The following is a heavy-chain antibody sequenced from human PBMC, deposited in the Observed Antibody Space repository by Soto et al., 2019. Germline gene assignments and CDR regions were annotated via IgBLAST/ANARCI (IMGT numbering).Heavy chain of an antibody. J-gene: IGHJ4*02. CDR2: IIPKFGTT. CDR1: GGTFSTYG. D-gene: IGHD4-17*01. Sequence: QVQLVQSGAEVKKPGSSVKVSCKASGGTFSTYGMNWVRLAPGQGLEWMGGIIPKFGTTSYAQKFQGRVTITADESTNTAYMELNYLRSEDTAVYFCARELDPYYGGNSLSLDYWGQGTLVTVSS. CDR3: ARELDPYYGGNSLSLDY. V-gene: IGHV1-69*13.